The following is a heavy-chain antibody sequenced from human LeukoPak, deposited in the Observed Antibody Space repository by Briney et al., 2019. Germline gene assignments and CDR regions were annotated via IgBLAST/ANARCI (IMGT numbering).Heavy chain of an antibody. CDR2: INHSGST. CDR1: GGSFSGYY. Sequence: SETLSLTCAVYGGSFSGYYWSRIRQPPGKGLEWIGEINHSGSTNYNPSLKSRVTISVDTSKNQFSLKLSSVTAADTAVYYCARGLRRGITMVRGTAFDIWGQGTMVTVSS. V-gene: IGHV4-34*01. J-gene: IGHJ3*02. D-gene: IGHD3-10*01. CDR3: ARGLRRGITMVRGTAFDI.